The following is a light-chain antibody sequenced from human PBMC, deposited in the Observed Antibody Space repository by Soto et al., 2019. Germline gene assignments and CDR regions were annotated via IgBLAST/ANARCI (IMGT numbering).Light chain of an antibody. CDR1: QSVSSY. V-gene: IGKV3-11*01. CDR3: QQRSNWPRLT. CDR2: DAS. J-gene: IGKJ4*01. Sequence: EIVLTQSPATLSLSPGERATLSCRASQSVSSYLAWYQQKPGQAPRLLIYDASNRATGIPARFSGSGSGTGFTLTISCLEPEDFAVYYCQQRSNWPRLTFGGGTKVEIK.